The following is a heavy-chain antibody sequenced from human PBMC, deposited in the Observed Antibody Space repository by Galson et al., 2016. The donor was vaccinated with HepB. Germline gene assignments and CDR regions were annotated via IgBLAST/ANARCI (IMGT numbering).Heavy chain of an antibody. Sequence: QSGAEVKKPGESLRISCKGSGYSFTSYWISWVRQMPGKGLEWMGRIDPSDSYTNYCPSFQGHVTISADKSISTAYLQWSSLKASDTAMYYCAGGHYGSGSFYLFDYWGQGTLVTVSS. V-gene: IGHV5-10-1*01. CDR1: GYSFTSYW. J-gene: IGHJ4*02. CDR2: IDPSDSYT. CDR3: AGGHYGSGSFYLFDY. D-gene: IGHD3-10*01.